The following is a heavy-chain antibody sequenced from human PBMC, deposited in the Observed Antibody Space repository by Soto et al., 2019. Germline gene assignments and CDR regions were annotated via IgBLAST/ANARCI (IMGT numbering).Heavy chain of an antibody. CDR2: VYYGGAIFYSGNI. CDR3: VRYDRINMKPYSPDGFPI. CDR1: GDSISSSNSH. D-gene: IGHD3-3*02. V-gene: IGHV4-39*01. Sequence: SETLSLTCTVSGDSISSSNSHWGWTRQPPGKGLEYIGSVYYGGAIFYSGNIYYNPSLKSRVTISVDTSKNQFSLRLSSVTAADTGVYYCVRYDRINMKPYSPDGFPIWGQGTMVTVSS. J-gene: IGHJ3*02.